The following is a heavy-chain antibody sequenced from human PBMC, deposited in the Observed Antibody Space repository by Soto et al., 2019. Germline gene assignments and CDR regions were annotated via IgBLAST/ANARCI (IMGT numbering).Heavy chain of an antibody. V-gene: IGHV4-59*08. Sequence: SETLSLTCAVSGGSLSGYFWSWIRQPPGKGLEWIGYIYYSGSTNYNPSLKSRVTISVDTSKNQFSLKLSSVTAADTAVYYCARRWGTTFDFWGQGTLVTVSS. D-gene: IGHD3-16*01. CDR1: GGSLSGYF. CDR3: ARRWGTTFDF. J-gene: IGHJ4*02. CDR2: IYYSGST.